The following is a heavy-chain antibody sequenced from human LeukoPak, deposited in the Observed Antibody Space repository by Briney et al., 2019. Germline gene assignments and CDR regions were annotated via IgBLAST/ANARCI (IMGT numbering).Heavy chain of an antibody. CDR2: IYHSGST. CDR3: AGSGRGYCSGGSCYMYDY. J-gene: IGHJ4*02. Sequence: SETLSLTCAVSGGSISSGGYSWSWIRQPPGKGLEWIGYIYHSGSTYYNPSLKSRVTISVDRSKNQFSLKLSSVTAADTAVYYCAGSGRGYCSGGSCYMYDYWGQGTLVTVSS. D-gene: IGHD2-15*01. CDR1: GGSISSGGYS. V-gene: IGHV4-30-2*01.